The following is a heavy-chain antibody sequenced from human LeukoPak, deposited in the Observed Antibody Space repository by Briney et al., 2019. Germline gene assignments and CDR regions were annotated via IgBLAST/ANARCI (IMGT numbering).Heavy chain of an antibody. V-gene: IGHV1-18*01. Sequence: GTSVKASCKPSGGTFSSYGISWVRQATGQGLGWMGWISAYNGNTNYAQKLQGRVTMTTDTSTSTAYMELRSLRSDDPAVYYCARDVTIFGVVNMDVWGKGTTVTVSS. CDR2: ISAYNGNT. D-gene: IGHD3-3*01. CDR1: GGTFSSYG. CDR3: ARDVTIFGVVNMDV. J-gene: IGHJ6*03.